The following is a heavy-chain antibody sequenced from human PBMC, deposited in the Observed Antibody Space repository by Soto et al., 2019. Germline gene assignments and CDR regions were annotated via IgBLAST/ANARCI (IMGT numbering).Heavy chain of an antibody. CDR2: IIPIFGTA. CDR1: GGTFSSYA. Sequence: VKVSCKASGGTFSSYAISWVRQAPGQGLEWMGGIIPIFGTANYAQKFQGRVTITADESTSTAYMELSSLRSEDTAVYYCARDLIVGNWFDPWGQGTLVTVSS. CDR3: ARDLIVGNWFDP. V-gene: IGHV1-69*13. J-gene: IGHJ5*02. D-gene: IGHD3-22*01.